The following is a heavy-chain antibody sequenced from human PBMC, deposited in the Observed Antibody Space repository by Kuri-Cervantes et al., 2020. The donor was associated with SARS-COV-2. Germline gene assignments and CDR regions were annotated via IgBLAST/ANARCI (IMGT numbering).Heavy chain of an antibody. V-gene: IGHV3-30*18. CDR3: AKMYCTNGVCYNGMDV. CDR2: ISYDGSNK. J-gene: IGHJ6*02. D-gene: IGHD2-8*01. CDR1: GFTFSSYG. Sequence: GGSLRLSCAASGFTFSSYGMHWVRQAPGKGLEWVAVISYDGSNKYYADSVKGQFTIFRDNSKNTLYLQMNSLRAEDTAVYYCAKMYCTNGVCYNGMDVWGQGTTVTVSS.